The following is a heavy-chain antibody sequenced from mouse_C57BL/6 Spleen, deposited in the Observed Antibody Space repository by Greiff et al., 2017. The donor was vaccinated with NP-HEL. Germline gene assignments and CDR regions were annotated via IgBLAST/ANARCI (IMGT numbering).Heavy chain of an antibody. Sequence: EVKLMESGEGLVKPGGSLKLSCAASGFTFSSYAMSWVRQTPEKRLEWVAYISSGGDYIYYADTVKGRFTISRDNARNTLYLQMSSLKSEDTAMYYCTRDPTPYGSSPAWFAYWGQGTLVTVSA. CDR2: ISSGGDYI. V-gene: IGHV5-9-1*02. D-gene: IGHD1-1*01. CDR1: GFTFSSYA. J-gene: IGHJ3*01. CDR3: TRDPTPYGSSPAWFAY.